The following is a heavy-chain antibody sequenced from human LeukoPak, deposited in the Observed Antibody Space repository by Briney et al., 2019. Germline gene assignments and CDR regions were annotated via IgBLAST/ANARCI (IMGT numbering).Heavy chain of an antibody. D-gene: IGHD4-17*01. CDR3: ARRFGNGDYVKY. CDR1: GGSISIISYY. V-gene: IGHV4-39*01. Sequence: SETLTLTCTVSGGSISIISYYWGWIRQPPGKGLEWIGNMYYSGSTYYNPSLKSRVTMSVDTSKNQFSLKLSSVTAADTAVYYCARRFGNGDYVKYCGQGTLVTVSS. J-gene: IGHJ4*02. CDR2: MYYSGST.